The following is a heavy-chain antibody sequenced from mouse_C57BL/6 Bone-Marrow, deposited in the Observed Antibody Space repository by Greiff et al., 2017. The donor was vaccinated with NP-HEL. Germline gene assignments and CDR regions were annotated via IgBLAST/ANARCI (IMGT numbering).Heavy chain of an antibody. Sequence: EVMLVESGGGLVQPGGSMKLSCVASGFTFSNYWMNWVRQSPEKGLEWVAQIRLKSDNYATHYAESVKGRFTISRDDSKSSVYLQMNNLRAEDTGIYYCTAYYGFFDYWGQGTTLTVSS. CDR1: GFTFSNYW. CDR3: TAYYGFFDY. D-gene: IGHD1-1*01. CDR2: IRLKSDNYAT. V-gene: IGHV6-3*01. J-gene: IGHJ2*01.